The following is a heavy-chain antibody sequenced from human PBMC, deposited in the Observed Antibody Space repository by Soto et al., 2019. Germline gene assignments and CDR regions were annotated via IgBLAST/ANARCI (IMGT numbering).Heavy chain of an antibody. CDR3: ARFGLWDCSSTSCYFDY. CDR1: GYTFTSYG. D-gene: IGHD2-2*01. CDR2: ISAYNGNT. V-gene: IGHV1-18*01. Sequence: QVQLVQSGAEVTKPGASVKVSCKASGYTFTSYGISWVRQAPGQGLEGLGWISAYNGNTNYAQQLQVRVTMTTDTATSTAYMELRSLRSDDTAVYYCARFGLWDCSSTSCYFDYWGQGTLVTVSS. J-gene: IGHJ4*02.